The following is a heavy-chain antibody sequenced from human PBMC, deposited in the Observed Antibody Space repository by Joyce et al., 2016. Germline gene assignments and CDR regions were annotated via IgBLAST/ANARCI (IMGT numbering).Heavy chain of an antibody. D-gene: IGHD6-13*01. V-gene: IGHV3-30*03. CDR3: ARALGWDSNSCHDY. J-gene: IGHJ4*02. Sequence: QVQLVESGGGVVQPGRSLRLSCAASGLTFSNYCMHWVRQAPGKGLEWVAVISYDGSNKYYVDAVKGRFTISRDNSKNTLYLQMNSLRPEDTAVYYCARALGWDSNSCHDYWGQGTLVTVSS. CDR1: GLTFSNYC. CDR2: ISYDGSNK.